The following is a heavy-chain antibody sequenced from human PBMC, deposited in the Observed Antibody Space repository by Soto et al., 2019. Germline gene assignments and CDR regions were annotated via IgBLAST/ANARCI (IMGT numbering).Heavy chain of an antibody. CDR3: ARDSIMVRGVVTYYYYGMDV. D-gene: IGHD3-10*01. V-gene: IGHV1-2*02. J-gene: IGHJ6*02. CDR2: INPNSGGT. CDR1: GYTFTGYY. Sequence: QVQLVQSGAEVKKPGASVKVSCKASGYTFTGYYMHWVRQAPGQGLEWMGWINPNSGGTNYSQKFKGGVTMTRDTSIRTAYMELSRLRSDDTDVYYCARDSIMVRGVVTYYYYGMDVWGQGTTVTVSS.